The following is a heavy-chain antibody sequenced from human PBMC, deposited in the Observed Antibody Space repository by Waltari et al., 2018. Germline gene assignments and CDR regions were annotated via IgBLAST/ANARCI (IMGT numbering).Heavy chain of an antibody. CDR1: GPTFSRFW. Sequence: EVQLVESGGGLVQPGGSLRLSCAASGPTFSRFWMTWVRQPPGKGLEWVANINEDGSEKHYVDSVKGRFTISRDNAKNSLFLQMNSLRADDTAVYYCASGGHVDYCGQGTLVTVSS. CDR2: INEDGSEK. V-gene: IGHV3-7*01. J-gene: IGHJ4*02. CDR3: ASGGHVDY.